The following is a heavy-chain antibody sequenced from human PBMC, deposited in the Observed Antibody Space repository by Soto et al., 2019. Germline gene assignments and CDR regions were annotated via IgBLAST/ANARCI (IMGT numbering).Heavy chain of an antibody. J-gene: IGHJ4*02. CDR2: IYHSGST. V-gene: IGHV4-4*02. CDR1: SGSISSSNW. Sequence: QVQLQESGPGLVKPSGTLSLTCAVSSGSISSSNWWSWVRQPPGKGLEWIGEIYHSGSTHYNPSLKSRVTISVDKSKTRFSLKLSSVTAADTAVYYCASFVDIVATMSSREHYGGQGTVVTVSS. D-gene: IGHD5-12*01. CDR3: ASFVDIVATMSSREHY.